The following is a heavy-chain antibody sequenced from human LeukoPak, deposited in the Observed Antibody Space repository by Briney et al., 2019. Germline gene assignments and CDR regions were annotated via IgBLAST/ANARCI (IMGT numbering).Heavy chain of an antibody. D-gene: IGHD1-14*01. CDR1: GGSISSQY. Sequence: SETLSLTCTVSGGSISSQYWNWIRQPPGKGLEWIGYIHDSGRTDYSPSLRSRVTMSMDTSKNQFSLKLTSVTAADTAVYYCARDPPEDILITFDICGQGTMVTVSS. CDR3: ARDPPEDILITFDI. V-gene: IGHV4-59*11. CDR2: IHDSGRT. J-gene: IGHJ3*02.